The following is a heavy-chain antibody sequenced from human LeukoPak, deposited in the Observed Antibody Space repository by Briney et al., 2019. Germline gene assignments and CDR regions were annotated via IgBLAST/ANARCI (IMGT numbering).Heavy chain of an antibody. CDR1: GFTFDDYA. Sequence: GGSLRLSCAASGFTFDDYAMHWVRQAPGKGLEWVSGISGSGGNTYYADSVKGRFTISRDNSKSTLYLQMNSLRAEDTAVYYCAKSEYYDSSGYYEGALYYWGQGTLVTVSS. CDR3: AKSEYYDSSGYYEGALYY. V-gene: IGHV3-23*01. CDR2: ISGSGGNT. D-gene: IGHD3-22*01. J-gene: IGHJ4*02.